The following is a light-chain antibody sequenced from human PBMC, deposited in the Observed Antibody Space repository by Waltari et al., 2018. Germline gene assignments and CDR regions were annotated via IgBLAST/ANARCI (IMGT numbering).Light chain of an antibody. CDR3: MQGTHWPPHT. J-gene: IGKJ2*01. CDR1: QSLVHSDGHTY. CDR2: KVS. Sequence: DVVMTQSPLSLPVTLGQPASISCRSSQSLVHSDGHTYLNWFQQRPGQSPRRLIYKVSNRDSGVPDRFSGSGSGTDFTLKISRVEAEDVGVYYCMQGTHWPPHTFGQGTKLEIK. V-gene: IGKV2-30*02.